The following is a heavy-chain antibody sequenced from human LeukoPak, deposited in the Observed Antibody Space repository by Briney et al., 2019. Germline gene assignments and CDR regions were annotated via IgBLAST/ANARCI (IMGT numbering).Heavy chain of an antibody. CDR3: ARVVVVVRKPSYYYYYMDV. D-gene: IGHD2-15*01. CDR1: GYTFTGYY. V-gene: IGHV1-2*02. J-gene: IGHJ6*03. CDR2: INPNSGGT. Sequence: ASVKVSCKASGYTFTGYYMHWVRQAPGQGLEWMGWINPNSGGTNYAQKFQGRVTMTRDTSISTAYMELSSLKSDDTAVYYCARVVVVVRKPSYYYYYMDVWGKGTTATVSS.